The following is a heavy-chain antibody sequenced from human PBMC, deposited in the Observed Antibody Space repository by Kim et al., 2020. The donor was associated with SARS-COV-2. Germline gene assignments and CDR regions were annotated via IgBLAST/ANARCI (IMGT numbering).Heavy chain of an antibody. Sequence: SQTLSLTCTVSGGSISSYYWSWIRQPPGKGLEWIGYIYYSGSTNYNPSLKSRVTISVDTSKNQFSLKLSSVTAADTAVYYCARDTRNYYDSSGYYYFDYWGQGTLVTVSS. D-gene: IGHD3-22*01. CDR1: GGSISSYY. V-gene: IGHV4-59*01. J-gene: IGHJ4*02. CDR2: IYYSGST. CDR3: ARDTRNYYDSSGYYYFDY.